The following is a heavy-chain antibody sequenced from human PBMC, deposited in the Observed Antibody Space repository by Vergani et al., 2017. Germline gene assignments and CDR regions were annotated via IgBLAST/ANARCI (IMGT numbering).Heavy chain of an antibody. Sequence: EVQLLVSGGGLLQPGGSLRLSCAASGFTFSSYWMSWVRQAPGKGLEWVANIKQDGSEKYYVDSVKGRFTISRDNAKNSLYLQMNSLRAEDTAVYYCARDSMVRGAIWGWYFDYWGQGTLVTVSS. CDR2: IKQDGSEK. D-gene: IGHD3-10*01. V-gene: IGHV3-7*03. CDR3: ARDSMVRGAIWGWYFDY. J-gene: IGHJ4*02. CDR1: GFTFSSYW.